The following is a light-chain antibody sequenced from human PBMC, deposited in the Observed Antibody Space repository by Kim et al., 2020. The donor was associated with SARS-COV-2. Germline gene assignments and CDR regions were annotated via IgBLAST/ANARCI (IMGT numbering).Light chain of an antibody. Sequence: SPGERATLSCRASPSVASAPLGWDQQKPGQAPRLLFSGASSRATGTPDRFSGSGSGTDFTLTISRLEPEDFEVYYCQQYHNFRWTFGQGTKVDIK. CDR1: PSVASAP. CDR3: QQYHNFRWT. V-gene: IGKV3-20*01. J-gene: IGKJ1*01. CDR2: GAS.